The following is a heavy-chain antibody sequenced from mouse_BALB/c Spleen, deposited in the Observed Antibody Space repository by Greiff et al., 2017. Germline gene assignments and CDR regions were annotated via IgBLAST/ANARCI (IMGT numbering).Heavy chain of an antibody. CDR2: ISDGGSYT. V-gene: IGHV5-4*02. CDR1: GFTFSDYY. Sequence: EVQLVESGGGLVKPGGSLKLSCAASGFTFSDYYMYWVRQTPEKRLEWVATISDGGSYTYYPDSVKGRFTISRDNAKNNLYLQMSSLKSEDTAMYYCARPYGNYGGYFDYWGQGTTLTVSS. J-gene: IGHJ2*01. CDR3: ARPYGNYGGYFDY. D-gene: IGHD2-10*02.